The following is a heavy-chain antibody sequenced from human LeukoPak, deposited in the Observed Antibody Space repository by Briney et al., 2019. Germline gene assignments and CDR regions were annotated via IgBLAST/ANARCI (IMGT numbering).Heavy chain of an antibody. J-gene: IGHJ5*02. CDR2: IWNSGST. V-gene: IGHV4-31*03. CDR3: ARDVSSMFPNWFDP. D-gene: IGHD6-6*01. Sequence: PSETLSLTCSVSGDSISSRTYYWTWIRQHPEKGLEWIGCIWNSGSTNYNPALKSRVTISADTSKNQFSLKLTSVTAADTVIYYCARDVSSMFPNWFDPWGQGILVIVSS. CDR1: GDSISSRTYY.